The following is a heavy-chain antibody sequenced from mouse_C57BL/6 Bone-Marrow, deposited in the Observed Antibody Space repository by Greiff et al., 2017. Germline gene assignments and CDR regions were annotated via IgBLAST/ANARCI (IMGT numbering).Heavy chain of an antibody. D-gene: IGHD1-1*01. J-gene: IGHJ1*03. CDR2: IYPGDGDT. CDR1: GYAFSSSW. V-gene: IGHV1-82*01. Sequence: QVQLQQSGPELVKPGASVKISCKASGYAFSSSWMNWVKQRPGKGLEWIGRIYPGDGDTNYNGKFEGKATLTADKSSSTAYMQLSSLTSEDSAVYFCARGGTTVVATGYFDVWGTGTTVTVSS. CDR3: ARGGTTVVATGYFDV.